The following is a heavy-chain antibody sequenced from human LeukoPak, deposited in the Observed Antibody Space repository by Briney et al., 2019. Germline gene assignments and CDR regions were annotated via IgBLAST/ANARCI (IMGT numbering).Heavy chain of an antibody. J-gene: IGHJ3*02. CDR2: INAGNGNT. D-gene: IGHD3-3*01. CDR3: ARGGRIRIFGEVIRTVKDDAFDI. Sequence: ASVKVSCKASGYTFTGYYIHWVRQAPGQRLEWMGRINAGNGNTKYSQEFQGRVTITRDTSASTAYMELSSLRSEDMAVYYCARGGRIRIFGEVIRTVKDDAFDIWGQGTMVTVSS. V-gene: IGHV1-3*03. CDR1: GYTFTGYY.